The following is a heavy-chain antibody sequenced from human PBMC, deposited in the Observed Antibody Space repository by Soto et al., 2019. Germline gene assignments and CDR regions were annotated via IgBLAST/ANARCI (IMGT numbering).Heavy chain of an antibody. CDR3: VRHRYTTGIEDY. J-gene: IGHJ4*02. Sequence: QLQLQESGPGLVKPLETLSLTCSISGDSISSDSHAWGWIRQPPGKGPEWIASIYFSGFTYYNPSLKSRVPISVHPSKTQFSLKLSSVTAADTAVYYCVRHRYTTGIEDYWGPGTLATVSS. D-gene: IGHD3-16*02. CDR1: GDSISSDSHA. V-gene: IGHV4-39*01. CDR2: IYFSGFT.